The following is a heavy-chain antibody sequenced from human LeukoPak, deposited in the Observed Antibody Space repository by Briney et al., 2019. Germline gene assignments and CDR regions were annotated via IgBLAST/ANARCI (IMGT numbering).Heavy chain of an antibody. CDR1: GFTFSSYE. J-gene: IGHJ4*02. V-gene: IGHV3-48*03. D-gene: IGHD1-1*01. CDR2: ISSSGSII. Sequence: GGSLRLSCAASGFTFSSYEMNWVRQVPGKGLEWVSYISSSGSIIYYADSVKGRFTISRDNAKNSLYLQMNSLRAEDTAVYYCARGGTRYDYWGQGTLVTVSS. CDR3: ARGGTRYDY.